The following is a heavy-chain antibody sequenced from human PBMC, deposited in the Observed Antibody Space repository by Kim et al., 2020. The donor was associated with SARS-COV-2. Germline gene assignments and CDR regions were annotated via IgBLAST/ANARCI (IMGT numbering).Heavy chain of an antibody. CDR3: AKDVSSTWFLRSDFDF. CDR1: GFTFSSYA. V-gene: IGHV3-23*01. CDR2: ISGSGAST. J-gene: IGHJ4*02. D-gene: IGHD6-13*01. Sequence: GGSLRLSCAASGFTFSSYAMSWVRQAPGKGLEWVSAISGSGASTYYADSVKGRFTISRDNSKNTLYLQMNSLRAEDTAVYYCAKDVSSTWFLRSDFDFWGQGTLVTVSS.